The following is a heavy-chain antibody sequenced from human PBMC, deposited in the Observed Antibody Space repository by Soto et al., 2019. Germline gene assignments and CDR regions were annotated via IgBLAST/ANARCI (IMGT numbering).Heavy chain of an antibody. Sequence: ESVKISCKGLGYSFAGYWITWVRPKPGQFLQWMGRIDPSDSQTYYSPSFRGHVTISVTKSITTVFLQWSSLRASDTAMFYCARQIYDSDTGPNFQYYFDSWGQGTPVTVSS. CDR2: IDPSDSQT. CDR1: GYSFAGYW. D-gene: IGHD3-22*01. J-gene: IGHJ4*02. V-gene: IGHV5-10-1*01. CDR3: ARQIYDSDTGPNFQYYFDS.